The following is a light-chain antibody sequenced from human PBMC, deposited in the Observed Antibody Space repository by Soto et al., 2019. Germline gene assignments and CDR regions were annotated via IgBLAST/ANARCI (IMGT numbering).Light chain of an antibody. CDR2: LEGSGSY. CDR3: ETWDSNTRG. Sequence: QLVLTQSSSASASLGSSVKLTCTLSSGHSSYIIAWHQQQPGKAPRYLMKLEGSGSYNQGSGVPDRFSGSSSGADRYLTISNLQFEDEADYYCETWDSNTRGFGGGTKLTVL. CDR1: SGHSSYI. V-gene: IGLV4-60*02. J-gene: IGLJ3*02.